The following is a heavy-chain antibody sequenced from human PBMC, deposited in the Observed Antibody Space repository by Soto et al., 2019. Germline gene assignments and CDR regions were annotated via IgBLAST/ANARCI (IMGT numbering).Heavy chain of an antibody. Sequence: VESGGGLVKPGGSLRLSCAASGFTFSSYSMNWVRQAPGKGPEWVSSISSTSAYIYYADSMKGRFTISRDNAKKSLYLQMNSLRAEDTAVYYCAREKSGADAWFFDLWGRGTLVTVSS. CDR1: GFTFSSYS. D-gene: IGHD1-26*01. CDR3: AREKSGADAWFFDL. CDR2: ISSTSAYI. V-gene: IGHV3-21*01. J-gene: IGHJ2*01.